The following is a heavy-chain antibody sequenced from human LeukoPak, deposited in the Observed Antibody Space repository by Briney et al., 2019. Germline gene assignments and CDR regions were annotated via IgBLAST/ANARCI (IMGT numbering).Heavy chain of an antibody. D-gene: IGHD2-15*01. CDR1: GYSFTSYW. J-gene: IGHJ3*02. CDR2: MYPGDSDT. Sequence: GESLKISCKGSGYSFTSYWIGWVRQMPAKGLEWMGIMYPGDSDTRYRPSFQGQVTISADKSISTAYLQWSSLKASDTAMYYCARPYCSGGSCYYSDTFDIWGQGTVVTVSS. CDR3: ARPYCSGGSCYYSDTFDI. V-gene: IGHV5-51*01.